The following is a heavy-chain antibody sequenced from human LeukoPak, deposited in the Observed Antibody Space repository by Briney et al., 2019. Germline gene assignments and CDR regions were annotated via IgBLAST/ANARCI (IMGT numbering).Heavy chain of an antibody. Sequence: ASVKVSCKASGYTFSNYGISWVRQAPGQGLEWMGWISAYNGNTNYAQKVQVRVTMTTDTSTSTAYMDLRSLRSDDTAVYYCARGSDAIDIWGQGTMVTVSS. CDR3: ARGSDAIDI. V-gene: IGHV1-18*01. CDR2: ISAYNGNT. J-gene: IGHJ3*02. CDR1: GYTFSNYG.